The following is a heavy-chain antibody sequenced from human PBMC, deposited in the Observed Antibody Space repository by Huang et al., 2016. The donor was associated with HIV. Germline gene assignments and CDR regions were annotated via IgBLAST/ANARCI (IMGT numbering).Heavy chain of an antibody. CDR1: GYSFRSYG. J-gene: IGHJ6*03. D-gene: IGHD3-16*01. V-gene: IGHV5-51*03. CDR3: AREGGSRYYMDV. CDR2: VNPARCDT. Sequence: EVQLVQSGAEVKKPGESLRISCNGSGYSFRSYGLGWVRQLPGKGLEWMWIVNPARCDTNSSPSFQGLVTTPADKAISTAYLQRSRLKAADTAMYYCAREGGSRYYMDVWGKGTTVTVSS.